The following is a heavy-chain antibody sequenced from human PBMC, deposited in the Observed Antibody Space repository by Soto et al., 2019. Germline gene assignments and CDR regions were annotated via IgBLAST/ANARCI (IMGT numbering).Heavy chain of an antibody. Sequence: QVQLQESGPRLVKPSETLSLTCIVSGGSISNYYWSWIRQPPGKGLEWIGYIYYSGSTNYNPSLQSRVTISVDTSKNQFSLKLSSVTAADTAVYYCARAVLPATAPFDYWGQVTLVTVSS. D-gene: IGHD2-2*01. CDR2: IYYSGST. CDR1: GGSISNYY. CDR3: ARAVLPATAPFDY. J-gene: IGHJ4*02. V-gene: IGHV4-59*01.